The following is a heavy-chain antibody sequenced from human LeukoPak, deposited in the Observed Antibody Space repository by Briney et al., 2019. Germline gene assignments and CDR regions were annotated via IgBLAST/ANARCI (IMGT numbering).Heavy chain of an antibody. CDR3: ALSSCGGDCLDAFDI. CDR1: GGSISNYY. Sequence: SETLSLTCTVSGGSISNYYWSWIRQPAGKGLEWIGRIYTSGSTNYNPSLKSRVTMSVDTSKNQFSLKLSSVTAADTAVYYCALSSCGGDCLDAFDIWGQGTMVTVSS. V-gene: IGHV4-4*07. D-gene: IGHD2-21*02. CDR2: IYTSGST. J-gene: IGHJ3*02.